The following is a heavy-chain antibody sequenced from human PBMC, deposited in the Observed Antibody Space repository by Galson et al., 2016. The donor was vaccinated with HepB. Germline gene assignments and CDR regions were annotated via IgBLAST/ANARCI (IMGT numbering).Heavy chain of an antibody. CDR1: GFIFSTYG. CDR3: ARDRGEQWPELVDY. J-gene: IGHJ4*02. Sequence: SLRLSCAASGFIFSTYGMHWVRQAPGKGLEWVAIIWLDGSTEYYADSVKGRFIISRDYSKNTLYLQMNSLRAEDTAVYYCARDRGEQWPELVDYWGQGTLVTVSS. D-gene: IGHD6-19*01. CDR2: IWLDGSTE. V-gene: IGHV3-33*01.